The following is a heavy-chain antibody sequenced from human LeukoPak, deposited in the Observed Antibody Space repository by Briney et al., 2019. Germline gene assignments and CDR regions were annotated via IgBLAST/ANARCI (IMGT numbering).Heavy chain of an antibody. CDR1: GFTFSSYG. D-gene: IGHD2-21*01. J-gene: IGHJ6*03. CDR3: ARVVGVYYYYYMDV. CDR2: IRYDGSNK. Sequence: PGGSLRLSCAASGFTFSSYGMHWVRQAPGKGLEWVAFIRYDGSNKYYADSVKGRFTISRDNAKNSLYLQMNSLRAEDTAVYYCARVVGVYYYYYMDVWGKGTTVTVSS. V-gene: IGHV3-30*02.